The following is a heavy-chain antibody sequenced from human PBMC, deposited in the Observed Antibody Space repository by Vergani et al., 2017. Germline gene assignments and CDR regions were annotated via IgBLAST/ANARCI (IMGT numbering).Heavy chain of an antibody. D-gene: IGHD2-15*01. CDR3: ARGSCLGGSCYKPLFDD. CDR2: IHTSGST. CDR1: GGSINSHNYY. V-gene: IGHV4-61*02. J-gene: IGHJ4*02. Sequence: QVQLQESGPGLVKPSQTLSLTCTVSGGSINSHNYYWSWIRPPAGKGLEWIGRIHTSGSTNYNPSLKSRVTMSEDTSKNQLSLNLTSVTAADTAVYFCARGSCLGGSCYKPLFDDWGQGILVTVSS.